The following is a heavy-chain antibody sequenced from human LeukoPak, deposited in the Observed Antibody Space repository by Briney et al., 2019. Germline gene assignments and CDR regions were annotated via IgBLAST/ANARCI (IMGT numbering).Heavy chain of an antibody. CDR1: GYTFSNYC. D-gene: IGHD3-10*01. V-gene: IGHV1-46*01. CDR3: ARLVRGAALEVYYYYYYMDV. CDR2: LNPTYDIP. Sequence: GASVKVSCKASGYTFSNYCMHWVRQAPGQGLEWMGILNPTYDIPIYAQKFEGRVTMTTDTSTSTAYMELRSLRSDDTAVYYCARLVRGAALEVYYYYYYMDVWGKGTTVTISS. J-gene: IGHJ6*03.